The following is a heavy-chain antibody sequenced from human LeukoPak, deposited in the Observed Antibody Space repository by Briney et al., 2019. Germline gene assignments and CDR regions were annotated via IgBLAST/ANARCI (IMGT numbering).Heavy chain of an antibody. Sequence: SGGSLRLSCAASGFTFDDYGMSWVRQAPGKGLEWVSGINWNGGSTGFADSVKGRFTISRDNAKNSLYLQMNSLRAEDTALYYCARDRAYSYGYPLDYWGQGTLVTVSS. CDR1: GFTFDDYG. J-gene: IGHJ4*02. D-gene: IGHD5-18*01. CDR2: INWNGGST. CDR3: ARDRAYSYGYPLDY. V-gene: IGHV3-20*04.